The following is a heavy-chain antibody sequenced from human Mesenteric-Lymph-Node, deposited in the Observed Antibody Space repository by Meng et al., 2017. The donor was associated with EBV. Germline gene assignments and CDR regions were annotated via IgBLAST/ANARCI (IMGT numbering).Heavy chain of an antibody. CDR3: ARDRHFDP. J-gene: IGHJ5*02. CDR1: GGSLSGYD. CDR2: INHGGST. Sequence: QVPLQRWGAGLLKPSETLSRTCGVYGGSLSGYDRNWIRQPPGKGLEWIGDINHGGSTSYNPSLKSRVTISVDTSKNEFSLKMPSVTAAETAVYYCARDRHFDPWGQGTLVTVSS. V-gene: IGHV4-34*01.